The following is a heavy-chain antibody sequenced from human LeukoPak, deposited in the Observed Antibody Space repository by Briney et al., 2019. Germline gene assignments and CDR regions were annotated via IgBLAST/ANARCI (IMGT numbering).Heavy chain of an antibody. D-gene: IGHD5-18*01. J-gene: IGHJ6*03. Sequence: SETLSLTCNVSGESISSHYWSWTRQSPGKGLEWIGYITNSGTTKFNPSLKSRVTISRDTSKNQFSLKLSSVTAADTAVYYCAREHVDTAMADGVDYYYMDVWGKGTTVTVSS. CDR1: GESISSHY. CDR2: ITNSGTT. V-gene: IGHV4-59*11. CDR3: AREHVDTAMADGVDYYYMDV.